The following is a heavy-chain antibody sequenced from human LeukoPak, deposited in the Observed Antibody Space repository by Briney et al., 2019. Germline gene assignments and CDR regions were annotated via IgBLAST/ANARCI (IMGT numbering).Heavy chain of an antibody. D-gene: IGHD6-13*01. CDR3: ARSRGYFDY. J-gene: IGHJ4*02. Sequence: SETLYLTCTVSGGSISSYYWSWIRQPPGKGLEWIGYIYYSGSTNYNPSLKSRVTISVDTSKNQFSLKLSSVTAAGTALYYCARSRGYFDYWGQGTLVTVSS. CDR2: IYYSGST. CDR1: GGSISSYY. V-gene: IGHV4-59*01.